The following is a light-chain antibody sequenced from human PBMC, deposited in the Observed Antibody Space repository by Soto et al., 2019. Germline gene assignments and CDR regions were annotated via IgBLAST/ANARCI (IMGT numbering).Light chain of an antibody. CDR3: QHYGDSPPEYS. J-gene: IGKJ3*01. CDR1: QSVSSSF. CDR2: GAS. Sequence: ESVLTQSPGTLSLSPGQRATLSCRASQSVSSSFLAWYQQRPGQAPRLLIFGASYTATGIPDRFSGSGSGTDFTLTISRLEPEDFAVYYWQHYGDSPPEYSFGAGTNVDSK. V-gene: IGKV3-20*01.